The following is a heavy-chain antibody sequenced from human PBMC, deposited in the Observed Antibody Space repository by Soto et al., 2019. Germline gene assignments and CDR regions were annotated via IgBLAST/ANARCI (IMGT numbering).Heavy chain of an antibody. CDR1: GFTFSSYS. CDR3: ARDHGSSSSTPHGMDV. Sequence: GGSLRLSCAASGFTFSSYSMNWVRQAPGKGLEWVSSISSSSYIYYADSVKGRFTISRDNAKNSLYLQMNSLRAEDTAVYYCARDHGSSSSTPHGMDVWGQGTTVTVSS. D-gene: IGHD6-6*01. J-gene: IGHJ6*02. V-gene: IGHV3-21*01. CDR2: ISSSSYI.